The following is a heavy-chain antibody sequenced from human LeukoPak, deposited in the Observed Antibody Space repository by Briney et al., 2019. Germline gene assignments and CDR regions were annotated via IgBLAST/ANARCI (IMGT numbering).Heavy chain of an antibody. D-gene: IGHD2/OR15-2a*01. V-gene: IGHV4-30-2*01. CDR3: ARGSKNSQYNWFDP. J-gene: IGHJ5*02. CDR1: GGSISSGGYS. Sequence: KSSETLSLTCAVSGGSISSGGYSWSWIRQPPGKGLEWIGYIYHSGSTYYNPSLKSRVTISVDRSKNQFSLKLSSVTAADTAVYYCARGSKNSQYNWFDPWGQGTLVTVSS. CDR2: IYHSGST.